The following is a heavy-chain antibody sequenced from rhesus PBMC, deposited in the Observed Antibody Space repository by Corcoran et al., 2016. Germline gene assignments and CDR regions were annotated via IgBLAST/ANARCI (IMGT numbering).Heavy chain of an antibody. CDR3: TSPEYSNYHRFDV. D-gene: IGHD4-23*01. Sequence: EVQLGESGGGLVQPGGSLRRTWAASGFTFSSYGMSWGRPAPGKGLEWVSSFRSASSYISSADSVKGRFTISRDNAKNSLSLQMNSLRAEDTAVYYCTSPEYSNYHRFDVWGPGVLVTVSS. V-gene: IGHV3S16*01. CDR1: GFTFSSYG. J-gene: IGHJ5-1*01. CDR2: FRSASSYI.